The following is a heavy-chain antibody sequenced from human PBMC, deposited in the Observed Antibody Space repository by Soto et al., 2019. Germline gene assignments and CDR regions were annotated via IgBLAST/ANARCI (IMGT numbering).Heavy chain of an antibody. Sequence: GGSLRLSCAASGFTFSSYGMHWVRQAPGKGLEWVAVISYDGSNKYYADSVKGRFTISRDNSKNTLYLQMNSLRAEDTAVYYCARDRGNVVVVAGPLDYWGQGTLVTVSS. V-gene: IGHV3-30*03. D-gene: IGHD2-15*01. CDR3: ARDRGNVVVVAGPLDY. CDR2: ISYDGSNK. CDR1: GFTFSSYG. J-gene: IGHJ4*02.